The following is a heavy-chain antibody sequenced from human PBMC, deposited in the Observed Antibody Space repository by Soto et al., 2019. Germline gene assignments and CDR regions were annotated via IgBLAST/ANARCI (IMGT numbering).Heavy chain of an antibody. CDR1: GYTFTSYA. J-gene: IGHJ6*02. V-gene: IGHV1-3*01. CDR3: ASEYCNGGSGPRYYGMDV. CDR2: INAGNGNT. Sequence: QVQLVQSGAEVKKPGASVKVSCKASGYTFTSYAMHWVRQAPRQRLEWMGGINAGNGNTKYSQKFQGRVNITRDTSASTAYMELSSLRSEDTAVYYCASEYCNGGSGPRYYGMDVWGQWTTVTVSS. D-gene: IGHD2-15*01.